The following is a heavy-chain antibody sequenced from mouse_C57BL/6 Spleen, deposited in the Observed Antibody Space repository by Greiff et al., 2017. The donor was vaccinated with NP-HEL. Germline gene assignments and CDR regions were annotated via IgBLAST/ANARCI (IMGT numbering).Heavy chain of an antibody. CDR1: GYTFTSYW. CDR2: IDPSDSYT. J-gene: IGHJ4*01. Sequence: QVQLQQSGAELVMPGASVKLSCKASGYTFTSYWMHWVKQRPGQGLEWIGEIDPSDSYTNYNQKFKGKSTLTVDKSSSTAYMQLSSLTSEDSAVYYCAKSMVTTLYYYAMDYWGQGTSVTVSS. D-gene: IGHD2-3*01. V-gene: IGHV1-69*01. CDR3: AKSMVTTLYYYAMDY.